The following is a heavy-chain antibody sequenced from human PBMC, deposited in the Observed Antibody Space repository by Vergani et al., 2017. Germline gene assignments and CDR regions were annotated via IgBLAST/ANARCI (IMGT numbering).Heavy chain of an antibody. CDR1: GFTFDDYA. CDR2: SSWNSGSI. CDR3: AADRRDGDGMDV. V-gene: IGHV3-9*01. Sequence: EVQLVESGGGLVQPGRSLRLSCAASGFTFDDYAMHWVRQAPGKGLEWVSGSSWNSGSIGYADSVKGRFTISRDNAKNSLYLQMNSLRAEDTAVYYCAADRRDGDGMDVWGQGTTVTVSS. D-gene: IGHD5-24*01. J-gene: IGHJ6*02.